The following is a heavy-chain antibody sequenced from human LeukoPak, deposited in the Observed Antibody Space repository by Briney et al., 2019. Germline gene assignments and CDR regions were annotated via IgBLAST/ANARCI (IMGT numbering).Heavy chain of an antibody. CDR3: AKEGGSYHYYYYYMDV. CDR2: IRYDGSNK. D-gene: IGHD1-26*01. V-gene: IGHV3-30*02. Sequence: GGSLRLSCAASGFTFSSYGMHWVRQAPGKGLEWVAFIRYDGSNKYYADSVKGRFTISRDNSKNTLYLQMNSLRAEDTAVYYCAKEGGSYHYYYYYMDVWGKGTTVTVSS. J-gene: IGHJ6*03. CDR1: GFTFSSYG.